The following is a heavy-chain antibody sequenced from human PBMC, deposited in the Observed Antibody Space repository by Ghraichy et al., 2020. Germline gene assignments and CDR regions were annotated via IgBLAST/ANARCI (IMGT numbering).Heavy chain of an antibody. D-gene: IGHD6-13*01. J-gene: IGHJ6*03. Sequence: GGSLRLSCAASGFTFSSYSMNWVRQAPGKGLEWVSYISSSSSTIYYADSVKGRSTISRDNAKNSLYLQMNSLRDEDTAVYYCARDSSSWFGGLYDYYYMDVCGKGTAVTVSS. CDR1: GFTFSSYS. CDR2: ISSSSSTI. CDR3: ARDSSSWFGGLYDYYYMDV. V-gene: IGHV3-48*02.